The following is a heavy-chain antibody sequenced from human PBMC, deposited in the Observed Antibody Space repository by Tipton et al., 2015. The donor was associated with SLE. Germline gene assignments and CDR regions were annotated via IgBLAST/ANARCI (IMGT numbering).Heavy chain of an antibody. CDR3: ARLGVGATNWYFDL. V-gene: IGHV1-3*01. J-gene: IGHJ2*01. CDR1: GYTFTSYA. D-gene: IGHD1-26*01. CDR2: INAGNGNT. Sequence: QLVQSGAEVKKPGASVKVSCKASGYTFTSYAMHWVRQDPGQRLEWMGWINAGNGNTKYSQKFQGRVTITRDTSASTAYMELSSLRSEDTAVYYCARLGVGATNWYFDLWCRGTLVTVSS.